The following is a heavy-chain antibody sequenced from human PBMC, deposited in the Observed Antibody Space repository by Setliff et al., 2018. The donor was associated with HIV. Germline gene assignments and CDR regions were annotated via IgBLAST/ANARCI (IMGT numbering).Heavy chain of an antibody. CDR1: AYTFTSYG. CDR2: ISAHNGNT. D-gene: IGHD2-8*01. Sequence: GASVKVSCKASAYTFTSYGISWVRQAPGQGLEWMGWISAHNGNTNYAQNFQGRVIMTTDTSTSTAYMELRSLRSDDTAVYYCARMVPANGYPSDYWGQGTLVTVSS. V-gene: IGHV1-18*01. J-gene: IGHJ4*02. CDR3: ARMVPANGYPSDY.